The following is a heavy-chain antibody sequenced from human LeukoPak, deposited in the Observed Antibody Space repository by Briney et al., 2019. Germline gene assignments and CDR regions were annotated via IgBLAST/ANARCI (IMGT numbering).Heavy chain of an antibody. CDR2: ISGSGGST. CDR1: GFTFSSYW. D-gene: IGHD3-22*01. Sequence: GGSLRLSCAASGFTFSSYWMSWVRQAPGKGLEWVSAISGSGGSTYYADSVKGRFTISRDNSKNTLYLQMNSLRAEDTAVYYCAKGLGYYDSSGLGYWGQRTLVTVSS. CDR3: AKGLGYYDSSGLGY. V-gene: IGHV3-23*01. J-gene: IGHJ4*02.